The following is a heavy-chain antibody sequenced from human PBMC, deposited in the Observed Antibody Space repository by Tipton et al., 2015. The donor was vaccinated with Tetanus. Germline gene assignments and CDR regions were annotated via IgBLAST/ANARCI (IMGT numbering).Heavy chain of an antibody. CDR2: VSYSGRT. Sequence: QLVQSGAEVKPSETLSLTCTVSGGSVRSGDYSWNWIRQPPGKGLEWLAYVSYSGRTNSNYSLKSRITISQDTSKNQFSLRLTSVTAADTAVYYCATDRRGPGEVRGLDNWGQGTLVTVSS. D-gene: IGHD3-10*01. J-gene: IGHJ4*02. CDR3: ATDRRGPGEVRGLDN. V-gene: IGHV4-61*08. CDR1: GGSVRSGDYS.